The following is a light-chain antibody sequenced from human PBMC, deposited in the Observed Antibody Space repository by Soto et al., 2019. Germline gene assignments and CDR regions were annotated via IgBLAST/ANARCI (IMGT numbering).Light chain of an antibody. CDR2: NAS. CDR3: QQYNSYSLT. V-gene: IGKV1-9*01. Sequence: DIQLTQSPSFLSASVGDRVTITCLASQSISSYLAWYQRKPGKAPKLLIYNASTLKSGVPSRFSGSGSGTEFTLTISSLQPDDFATYYCQQYNSYSLTFGGGTKVDI. J-gene: IGKJ4*01. CDR1: QSISSY.